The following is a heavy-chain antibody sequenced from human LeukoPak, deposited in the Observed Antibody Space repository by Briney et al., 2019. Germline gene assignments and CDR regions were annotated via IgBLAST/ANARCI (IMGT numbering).Heavy chain of an antibody. J-gene: IGHJ4*02. CDR3: ATDGVGASWSPN. V-gene: IGHV1-24*01. D-gene: IGHD1-26*01. Sequence: ASVKVSCKVSGYTLTELSMHWVRQAPGKGLEWMGGFDPEDGETIYAQKFQGRVTMTEDTSTDTAYMELSSLRAENTAVYYCATDGVGASWSPNWSQGTLVTVSS. CDR2: FDPEDGET. CDR1: GYTLTELS.